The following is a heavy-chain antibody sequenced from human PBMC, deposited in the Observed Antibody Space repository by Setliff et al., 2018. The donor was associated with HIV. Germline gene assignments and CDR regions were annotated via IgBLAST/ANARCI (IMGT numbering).Heavy chain of an antibody. CDR2: VDHSGKS. J-gene: IGHJ4*02. D-gene: IGHD6-13*01. CDR3: ARAGGYSSPLGY. Sequence: SETLSLTCTVSGGSISSHYWTWIRQAPGKGLEWIGEVDHSGKSKENPSLRSRVSISVDTSKNQFSLKLSSVTAADTAVYYCARAGGYSSPLGYWGQGTLVTVSS. CDR1: GGSISSHY. V-gene: IGHV4-34*01.